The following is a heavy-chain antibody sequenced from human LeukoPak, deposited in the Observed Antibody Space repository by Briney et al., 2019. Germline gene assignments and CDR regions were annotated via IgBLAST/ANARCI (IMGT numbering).Heavy chain of an antibody. D-gene: IGHD2-21*02. V-gene: IGHV1-18*01. CDR2: IGGYNANT. Sequence: ASVKVSCKTSSYSFTHYGRSWVGQAPGQRLEWMGWIGGYNANTNYAQKFQGRVTMPTETSTSPAYMEVRSLRSDDTVVYSCARDGVDPVESYFAYCSQRSLATV. CDR3: ARDGVDPVESYFAY. CDR1: SYSFTHYG. J-gene: IGHJ4*02.